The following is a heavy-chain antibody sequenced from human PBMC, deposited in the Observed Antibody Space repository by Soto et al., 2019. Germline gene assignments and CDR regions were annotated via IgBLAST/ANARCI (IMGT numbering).Heavy chain of an antibody. V-gene: IGHV4-59*01. CDR3: ARTLYSYGPRFDY. CDR2: IYYSGST. J-gene: IGHJ4*02. D-gene: IGHD5-18*01. CDR1: GGSISSYY. Sequence: SETLSLTCTVSGGSISSYYWSWIRQPPGKGLEWIGYIYYSGSTNYNPSLKSRVTISVDTSKNQFSLKLSSVTAADTAVYYCARTLYSYGPRFDYWGQGTLGTVSS.